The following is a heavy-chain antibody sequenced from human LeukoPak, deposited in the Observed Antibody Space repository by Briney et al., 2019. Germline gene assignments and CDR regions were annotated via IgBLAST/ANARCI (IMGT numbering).Heavy chain of an antibody. CDR3: ARDLGSWLEREDYDYYGMDV. Sequence: SETLSLTCTVSGGSISNYYWSWIRQPPGKGLEWIGYIYYSGSTNYNPSLKSRVTISVDTSKNQFSLKLSSVAAADTAVYYCARDLGSWLEREDYDYYGMDVWGQGTTVTVSS. J-gene: IGHJ6*02. CDR2: IYYSGST. V-gene: IGHV4-59*01. CDR1: GGSISNYY. D-gene: IGHD6-19*01.